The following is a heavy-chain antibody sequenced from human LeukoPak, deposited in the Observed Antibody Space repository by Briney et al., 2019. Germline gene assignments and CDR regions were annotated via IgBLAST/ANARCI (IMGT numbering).Heavy chain of an antibody. D-gene: IGHD2-2*01. J-gene: IGHJ4*02. CDR1: GGSISSGSYY. V-gene: IGHV4-61*02. CDR3: ARFRLSLDCSSTSCYPRAGGYFDY. Sequence: SQTLSLTCTVSGGSISSGSYYWSWIRQPAGKGLEWIGRIYTSGSTNYNPSLKSRVTISVDTSKNQFSLKLSSVTAADTAVYYCARFRLSLDCSSTSCYPRAGGYFDYWGQGTLVTVSS. CDR2: IYTSGST.